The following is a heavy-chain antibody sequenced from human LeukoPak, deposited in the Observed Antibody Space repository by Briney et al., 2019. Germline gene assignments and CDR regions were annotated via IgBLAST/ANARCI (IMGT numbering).Heavy chain of an antibody. D-gene: IGHD3-10*01. CDR2: IYNSGNN. CDR1: GGSISSDY. CDR3: ATRGY. Sequence: SETLSLTCTVSGGSISSDYWQWIRQPPGKGLEWVGYIYNSGNNHYNSSLKSRVTISIGTSKNQFSLKLASVTAADTAVYYCATRGYWGQGTLVAVSS. V-gene: IGHV4-59*08. J-gene: IGHJ4*02.